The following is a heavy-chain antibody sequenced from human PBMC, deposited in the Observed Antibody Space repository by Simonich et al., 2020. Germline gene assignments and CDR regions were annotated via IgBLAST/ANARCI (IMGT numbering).Heavy chain of an antibody. J-gene: IGHJ6*02. CDR2: ISSRSSNI. D-gene: IGHD6-19*01. CDR1: GFTFSSYS. V-gene: IGHV3-21*01. Sequence: EVQLVESGGGLVKPGGSLRLSCAASGFTFSSYSMNWVRRAPGNGLEWVSSISSRSSNIYYADSVKGRFTISRDNAKNSLYLQMNSLRAEDTAVYYCARWIAVAGTGAYGMDVWGQGTTVTVSS. CDR3: ARWIAVAGTGAYGMDV.